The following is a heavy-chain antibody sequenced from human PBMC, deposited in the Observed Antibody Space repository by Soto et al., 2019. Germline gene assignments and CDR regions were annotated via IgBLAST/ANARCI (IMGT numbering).Heavy chain of an antibody. Sequence: RASVKVSCKASGYTFTNHGISWVRQAPGQGLEWMAWISARNGDTRYAENFQDRVTVTTDTSTTTAYMELRSLRSEDTAVYYCARDEGQQGDRYYSVYWGQGTVVTVSS. J-gene: IGHJ4*02. CDR3: ARDEGQQGDRYYSVY. V-gene: IGHV1-18*01. CDR1: GYTFTNHG. D-gene: IGHD6-13*01. CDR2: ISARNGDT.